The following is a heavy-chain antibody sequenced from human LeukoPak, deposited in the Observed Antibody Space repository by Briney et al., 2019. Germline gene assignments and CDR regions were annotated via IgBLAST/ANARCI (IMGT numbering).Heavy chain of an antibody. CDR1: GDSISSFY. J-gene: IGHJ4*02. V-gene: IGHV4-59*08. CDR2: IYYSGST. D-gene: IGHD6-19*01. Sequence: SETLSLTCTVSGDSISSFYWSWIRQPPGKGLEWIEYIYYSGSTNYNPSLKSRVTISVDTSKNQFSLKLNSVTAADTAVYYCARSTYTSGRIDCWGQGTLVTVSS. CDR3: ARSTYTSGRIDC.